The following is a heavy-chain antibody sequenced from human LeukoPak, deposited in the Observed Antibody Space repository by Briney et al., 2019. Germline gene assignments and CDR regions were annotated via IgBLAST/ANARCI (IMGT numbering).Heavy chain of an antibody. CDR3: ARAYTSGWYIGY. CDR2: INPNNGGT. Sequence: ASVKVSCKASGYTFTGYYMHWVRQAPGQGLEWMGWINPNNGGTNYAQRFQDRVTMTRDTSINTAYMELSSLRSADTAVYYCARAYTSGWYIGYWGQGTLVTVSS. CDR1: GYTFTGYY. J-gene: IGHJ4*02. V-gene: IGHV1-2*02. D-gene: IGHD6-19*01.